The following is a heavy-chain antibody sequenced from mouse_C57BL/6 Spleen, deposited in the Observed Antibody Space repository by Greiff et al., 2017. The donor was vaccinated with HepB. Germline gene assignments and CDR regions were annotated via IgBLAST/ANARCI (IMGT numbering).Heavy chain of an antibody. Sequence: VKLQQPGAELVRPGSSVKLSCKASGYTFTSYWMDWVKQRPGQGLEWIGNIYPSDSETHYNQKFKDKATLTVDKSSSTAYMQLSSLTSEDSAVYYCARYSSGYGYWGQGTLVTVSA. V-gene: IGHV1-61*01. CDR3: ARYSSGYGY. CDR1: GYTFTSYW. D-gene: IGHD3-2*02. CDR2: IYPSDSET. J-gene: IGHJ3*01.